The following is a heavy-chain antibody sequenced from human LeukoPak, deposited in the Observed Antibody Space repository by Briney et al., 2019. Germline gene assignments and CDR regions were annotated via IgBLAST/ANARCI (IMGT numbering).Heavy chain of an antibody. CDR2: INAGNGNT. CDR1: GYTFTSYG. D-gene: IGHD1-26*01. J-gene: IGHJ4*02. Sequence: ASVKVSCKASGYTFTSYGISWVRQAPGQGLEWMGWINAGNGNTKYSQKFQGRVTITRDTSASTAYMELSSLRSEDTAVYYCASGSGSYSPFDYWGQGTLVTVSS. CDR3: ASGSGSYSPFDY. V-gene: IGHV1-3*01.